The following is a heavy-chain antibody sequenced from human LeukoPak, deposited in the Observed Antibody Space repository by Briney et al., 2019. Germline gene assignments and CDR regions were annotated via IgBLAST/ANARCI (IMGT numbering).Heavy chain of an antibody. CDR1: GFTFSDYY. Sequence: GGSLRLSCAASGFTFSDYYMSWIRQAPGKGLEWVSYISSSSSYTNYADSVKGRFTISRDNAKNSLYLQMYSLRAEDTAVYYCARHYDILTGYANWGQGTLVTVSS. CDR2: ISSSSSYT. CDR3: ARHYDILTGYAN. J-gene: IGHJ4*02. V-gene: IGHV3-11*03. D-gene: IGHD3-9*01.